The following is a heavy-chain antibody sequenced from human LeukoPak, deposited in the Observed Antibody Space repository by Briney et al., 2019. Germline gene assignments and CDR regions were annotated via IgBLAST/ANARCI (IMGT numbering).Heavy chain of an antibody. J-gene: IGHJ4*02. CDR1: GGSISRSTYY. D-gene: IGHD5-12*01. Sequence: SETLSLTRTVSGGSISRSTYYWGWIRQSPGKGLEWIGTIYYGGSTYYNPSLKNRVTISVDTSKNQFSLKVSSLTAADTAVYYCATLYGGYGYFDYWGQGTLVTVSS. CDR2: IYYGGST. V-gene: IGHV4-39*01. CDR3: ATLYGGYGYFDY.